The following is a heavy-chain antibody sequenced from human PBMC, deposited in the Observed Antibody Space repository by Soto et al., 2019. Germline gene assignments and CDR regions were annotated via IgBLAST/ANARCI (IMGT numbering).Heavy chain of an antibody. V-gene: IGHV3-30*18. CDR3: AKDRRIFGVVMTFNY. Sequence: QVQLVESGGGVVQPGRSLRLSCAASGFTFSSYGMHWVRQAPGKGLEWVAVISYDGSNKYYADSVKGRFTISRDNSKNTLYLQMNSLRADDTAVYYCAKDRRIFGVVMTFNYWGQGTLVTVSS. D-gene: IGHD3-3*01. CDR2: ISYDGSNK. J-gene: IGHJ4*02. CDR1: GFTFSSYG.